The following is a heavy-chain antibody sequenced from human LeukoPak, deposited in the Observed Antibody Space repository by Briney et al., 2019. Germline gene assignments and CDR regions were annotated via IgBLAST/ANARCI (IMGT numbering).Heavy chain of an antibody. CDR3: ARSTYYSDKSGYYYHY. Sequence: KDGESLQISCKGSGSSFTRYRIGWVRQLPGKGLEWMGIIYPDDSDTRYSPSFQGQVTISVDKSINTAYLQWSSLKASDTAIYYCARSTYYSDKSGYYYHYWGQGTLVTVSS. CDR2: IYPDDSDT. V-gene: IGHV5-51*01. J-gene: IGHJ4*02. D-gene: IGHD3-22*01. CDR1: GSSFTRYR.